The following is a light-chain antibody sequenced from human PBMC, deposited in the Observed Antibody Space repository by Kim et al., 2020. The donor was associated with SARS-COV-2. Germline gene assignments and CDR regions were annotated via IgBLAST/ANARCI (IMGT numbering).Light chain of an antibody. CDR1: KLGDKY. V-gene: IGLV3-1*01. CDR3: QAWDSSTKVV. Sequence: SYELTQPPSVSVSPGQTASITCSGDKLGDKYACWYQQKPGQSPVLVIYQDSKRPSGIPERFPGSNSGNTATLTISGTQAMDEADYYCQAWDSSTKVVFGGGTQLTVL. J-gene: IGLJ2*01. CDR2: QDS.